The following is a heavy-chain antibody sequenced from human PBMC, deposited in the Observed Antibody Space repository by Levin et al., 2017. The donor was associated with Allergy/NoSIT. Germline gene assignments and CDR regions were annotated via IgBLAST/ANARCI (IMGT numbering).Heavy chain of an antibody. CDR1: GFTVSSNY. CDR2: IYSGGST. V-gene: IGHV3-66*02. Sequence: GGSLRLSCAASGFTVSSNYMSWVRQAPGKGLEWVSVIYSGGSTYYADSVKGRFTISRDNSKNTLYLQMNSLRAEDTAVYYCARDPPRYSSLYYMDVWGKGTTVTVSS. CDR3: ARDPPRYSSLYYMDV. D-gene: IGHD5-18*01. J-gene: IGHJ6*03.